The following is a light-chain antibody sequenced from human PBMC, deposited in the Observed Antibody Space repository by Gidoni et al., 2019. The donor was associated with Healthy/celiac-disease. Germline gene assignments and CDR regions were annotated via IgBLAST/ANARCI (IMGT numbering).Light chain of an antibody. V-gene: IGKV1-5*03. CDR2: KAS. CDR3: QQYNSYLFT. J-gene: IGKJ3*01. Sequence: DIQMTQSPSTLSASVGDRVTITCRASQSISSWLAWYQQKPGNAPKLLIYKASSLESGVPSRLSGSGSGTEFTLTISSLQPDDFATYYCQQYNSYLFTFGPGTKVDIK. CDR1: QSISSW.